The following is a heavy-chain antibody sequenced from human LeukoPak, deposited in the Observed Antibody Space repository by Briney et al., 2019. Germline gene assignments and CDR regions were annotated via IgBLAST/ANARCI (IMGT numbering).Heavy chain of an antibody. Sequence: SSVKVSCKASGGTSSSYAISWVRQAPGQGLEWMGRIIPIVGIANYAQKFQGRVTITADKFTSTAYMELSSLRSEDTAVYYCARDGGMATIYFDYWGQGTLVTVSS. V-gene: IGHV1-69*04. J-gene: IGHJ4*02. D-gene: IGHD5-12*01. CDR1: GGTSSSYA. CDR3: ARDGGMATIYFDY. CDR2: IIPIVGIA.